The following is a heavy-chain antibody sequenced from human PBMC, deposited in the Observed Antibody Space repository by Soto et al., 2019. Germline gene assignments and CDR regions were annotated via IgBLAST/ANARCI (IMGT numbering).Heavy chain of an antibody. CDR1: GGSISSGDYY. V-gene: IGHV4-30-4*01. CDR2: IYYCGST. J-gene: IGHJ5*02. CDR3: ARVVVGSRFDP. Sequence: PSETLSLTCTVSGGSISSGDYYWSWIRQPPGKGLEWIGYIYYCGSTYYNPSLRSRVTISVDTSKNQFSLKLSSVTAADTAVYYCARVVVGSRFDPWGQGTQVTVSS. D-gene: IGHD2-15*01.